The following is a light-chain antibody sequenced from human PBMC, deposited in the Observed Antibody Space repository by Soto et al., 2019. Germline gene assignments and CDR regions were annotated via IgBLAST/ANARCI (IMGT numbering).Light chain of an antibody. CDR1: SSNIGAGYD. J-gene: IGLJ2*01. CDR2: GNS. V-gene: IGLV1-40*01. CDR3: QSYDSSLSDSVV. Sequence: QSVLTQPPSVSGAPGQRVTISCIGSSSNIGAGYDVHWYQQLPGTAPKLLIYGNSNRPSGVPDRFSGSKSGTSASLAITGLQAEDEADYYCQSYDSSLSDSVVFGGGTKVTVL.